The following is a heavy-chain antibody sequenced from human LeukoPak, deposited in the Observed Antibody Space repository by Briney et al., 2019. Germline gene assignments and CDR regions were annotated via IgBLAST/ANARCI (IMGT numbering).Heavy chain of an antibody. CDR1: GYTFTSYY. CDR2: INPSGGST. V-gene: IGHV1-46*01. J-gene: IGHJ6*03. CDR3: ARADYYYYMDV. Sequence: GASMKVSCKASGYTFTSYYMHWVRQAPGQGLEWMGIINPSGGSTSYAQKFQGRVTMTRDMSTSTVYMELSSLRSEDTAVYYCARADYYYYMDVWGKGTTVTVSS.